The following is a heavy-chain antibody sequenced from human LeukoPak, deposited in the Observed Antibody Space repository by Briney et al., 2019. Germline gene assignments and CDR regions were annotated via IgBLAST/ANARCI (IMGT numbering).Heavy chain of an antibody. V-gene: IGHV3-23*01. Sequence: GSLRLSCAASGFTFSNYPMSWVRQAPGKGLEWVSIIGYRGGSIYYANSVQGRFTISRDNSKNTLSLQMNGLRPEDTAVYYCAKSWGYTRPYYNYMDVWGKGTTVTVSS. D-gene: IGHD3-16*02. J-gene: IGHJ6*03. CDR2: IGYRGGSI. CDR3: AKSWGYTRPYYNYMDV. CDR1: GFTFSNYP.